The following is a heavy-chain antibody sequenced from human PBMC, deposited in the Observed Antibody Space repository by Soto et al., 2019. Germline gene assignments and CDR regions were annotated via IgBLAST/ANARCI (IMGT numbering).Heavy chain of an antibody. CDR1: GYTLTELS. V-gene: IGHV1-24*01. CDR2: FDPEDGET. CDR3: ATDKAGSSGYELGVYWFDP. J-gene: IGHJ5*02. Sequence: QVQLVQSGAEVKKPGASVKVSCKVSGYTLTELSMHWVRQAPGKGLEWMGGFDPEDGETIYAQKFQGRVTMTEDTYTDTAYMELSSLRSEDTAVYYCATDKAGSSGYELGVYWFDPWGQGTLVTVSS. D-gene: IGHD5-12*01.